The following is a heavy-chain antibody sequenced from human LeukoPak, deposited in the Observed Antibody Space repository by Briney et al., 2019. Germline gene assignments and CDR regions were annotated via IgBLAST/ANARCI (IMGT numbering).Heavy chain of an antibody. CDR3: ARGLDCSGGSCFPFDY. V-gene: IGHV4-59*08. D-gene: IGHD2-15*01. CDR1: GGSISSYY. CDR2: IHYSGST. Sequence: SETLSLTCTVSGGSISSYYWSWIRQPPGKGLEWIGYIHYSGSTNYNPSLKSRVTISVDTSKNQFSLKLSSVTAADTAVYYCARGLDCSGGSCFPFDYWGQETLVTVSS. J-gene: IGHJ4*02.